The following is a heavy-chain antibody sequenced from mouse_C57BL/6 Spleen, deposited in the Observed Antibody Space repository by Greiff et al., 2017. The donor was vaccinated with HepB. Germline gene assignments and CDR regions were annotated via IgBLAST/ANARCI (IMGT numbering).Heavy chain of an antibody. CDR2: INPGSGGT. J-gene: IGHJ4*01. V-gene: IGHV1-54*01. CDR1: GYAFTNYL. Sequence: QVHVKQSGAELVRPGTSVKVSCKASGYAFTNYLIEWVKQRPGQGLEWIGVINPGSGGTNYNEKFKGKATLTADKSSSTAYMQLSSLTSEDSAVYFCARSYGSSYYYAMDYWGQGTSVTVSS. CDR3: ARSYGSSYYYAMDY. D-gene: IGHD1-1*01.